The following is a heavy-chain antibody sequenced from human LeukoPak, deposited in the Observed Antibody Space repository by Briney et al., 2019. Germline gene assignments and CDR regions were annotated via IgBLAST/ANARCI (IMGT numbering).Heavy chain of an antibody. CDR1: GYTFTGYY. V-gene: IGHV1-2*02. CDR2: INPNSGGT. D-gene: IGHD2-2*01. CDR3: ATLDIVVVPAAPDYDY. J-gene: IGHJ4*02. Sequence: GASVKVSCKASGYTFTGYYMHWVRQAPGQGLEWMGWINPNSGGTNYAQKFQGRVTMTRGTSISTAYMELSRLRSDDTAVYYCATLDIVVVPAAPDYDYWGQGTLVTVSS.